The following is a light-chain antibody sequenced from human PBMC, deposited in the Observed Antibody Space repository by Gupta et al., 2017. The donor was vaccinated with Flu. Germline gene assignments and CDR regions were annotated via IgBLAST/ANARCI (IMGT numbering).Light chain of an antibody. Sequence: PGKTARITCSGDALPKQYAYWYQQKPGQAPVLVIYKDSERPSGIPERFSGSSSGKTVTLTISGVQAEDEADYYCQSADSSGTYVFGTGTKVTVL. CDR1: ALPKQY. J-gene: IGLJ1*01. CDR3: QSADSSGTYV. V-gene: IGLV3-25*03. CDR2: KDS.